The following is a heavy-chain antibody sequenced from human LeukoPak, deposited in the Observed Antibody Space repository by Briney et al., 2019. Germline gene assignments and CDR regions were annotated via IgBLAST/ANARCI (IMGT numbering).Heavy chain of an antibody. Sequence: PSETLSLTCTVSGGSISSGGYYWSWIRQHPGKGLEWIGYIYYSGSTYYNPSLKSRVTISVDTSKNQFSLKLSSVTAADTAVYYCARGGVVRYHLFDPWGQGTLVTVSS. D-gene: IGHD4-23*01. CDR2: IYYSGST. CDR1: GGSISSGGYY. V-gene: IGHV4-31*03. CDR3: ARGGVVRYHLFDP. J-gene: IGHJ5*02.